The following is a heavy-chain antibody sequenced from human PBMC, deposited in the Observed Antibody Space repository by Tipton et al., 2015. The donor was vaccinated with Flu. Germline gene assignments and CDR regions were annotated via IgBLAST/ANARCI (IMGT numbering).Heavy chain of an antibody. D-gene: IGHD1-26*01. CDR3: ARGPESIVGATGGWFDP. J-gene: IGHJ5*02. Sequence: TLSLTCAVYGGSFSGYYWSWIRQPPGKGLEWIGEINHSGSTNYNPSLKSRVTISVDTSKNQFSLKLSSVTAADTAVYCCARGPESIVGATGGWFDPWGQGTLATVSS. V-gene: IGHV4-34*01. CDR2: INHSGST. CDR1: GGSFSGYY.